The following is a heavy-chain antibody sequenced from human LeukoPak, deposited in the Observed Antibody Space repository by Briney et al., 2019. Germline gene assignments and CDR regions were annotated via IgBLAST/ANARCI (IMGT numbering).Heavy chain of an antibody. CDR1: GFIFSSYA. CDR3: AKGSYGDYDY. D-gene: IGHD4-17*01. Sequence: PGGSLRLSCAASGFIFSSYAMSWVRQAPGKGLEWVSAISSSGSSTYHADSVKGRFTISRDNSENTLYLQMNSLRAEDTAVYYCAKGSYGDYDYWSQGTLVTVSS. J-gene: IGHJ4*02. CDR2: ISSSGSST. V-gene: IGHV3-23*01.